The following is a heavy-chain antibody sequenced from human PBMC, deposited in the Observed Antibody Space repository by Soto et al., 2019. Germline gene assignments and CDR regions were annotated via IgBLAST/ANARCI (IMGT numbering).Heavy chain of an antibody. CDR2: INPSGGST. CDR3: AREGAPIVGATNSPSFDY. CDR1: GYTFTGYY. V-gene: IGHV1-46*01. J-gene: IGHJ4*02. D-gene: IGHD1-26*01. Sequence: ALVKVSCKASGYTFTGYYMHWVRQAPGQGLEWMGIINPSGGSTSYAQKFQGRVTMTRDTSTSTVYMELSSLRSEDTAVYYCAREGAPIVGATNSPSFDYWGQGTLVTVSS.